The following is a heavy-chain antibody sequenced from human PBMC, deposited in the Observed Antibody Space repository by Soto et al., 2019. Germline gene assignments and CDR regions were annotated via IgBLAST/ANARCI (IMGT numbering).Heavy chain of an antibody. CDR3: ARRPIVAAHTFDS. D-gene: IGHD6-6*01. CDR1: SGSISSSNR. CDR2: IYHSAST. V-gene: IGHV4-4*02. J-gene: IGHJ4*02. Sequence: PSETLSLTCAVSSGSISSSNRWTWVRQPPGKGPEWIGEIYHSASTNYNPTLKSRVNISVDKSKNQFSLKLSSVTAADTAVYYCARRPIVAAHTFDSWGQGTLVTVSS.